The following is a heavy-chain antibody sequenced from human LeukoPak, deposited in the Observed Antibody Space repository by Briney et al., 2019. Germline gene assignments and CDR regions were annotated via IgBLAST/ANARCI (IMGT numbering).Heavy chain of an antibody. CDR3: ARGRIGYSSSWHYY. CDR1: GYTFTSYY. J-gene: IGHJ4*02. CDR2: INPSLDST. D-gene: IGHD6-13*01. Sequence: GASVKVSCKASGYTFTSYYIHWVRQAPGQGLEWMGMINPSLDSTNYAEKFQGRVTMTRDMSATTVYMELGSLRSEDTAVYYCARGRIGYSSSWHYYWGQGTLVTVSS. V-gene: IGHV1-46*01.